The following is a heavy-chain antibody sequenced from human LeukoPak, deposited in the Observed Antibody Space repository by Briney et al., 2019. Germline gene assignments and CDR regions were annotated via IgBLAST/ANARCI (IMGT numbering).Heavy chain of an antibody. CDR1: GGSISSSSYY. CDR2: IYYSGST. D-gene: IGHD6-13*01. CDR3: ARGGYSSSWYVQY. V-gene: IGHV4-39*07. Sequence: PSETLSLTCTVSGGSISSSSYYWGWIRQPPGKGLEWIGSIYYSGSTYYNPSLKSRVTISVDTSKNQFSLKLSSVTAADTAVYYCARGGYSSSWYVQYWGQGTLVTVSS. J-gene: IGHJ1*01.